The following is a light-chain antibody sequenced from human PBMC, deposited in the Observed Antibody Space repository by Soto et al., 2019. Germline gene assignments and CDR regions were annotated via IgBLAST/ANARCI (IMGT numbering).Light chain of an antibody. CDR1: QSVSSSY. V-gene: IGKV3-20*01. CDR2: GAS. CDR3: QQHGSSGT. Sequence: EIVLTHSPGTLSLCPWEIATLSCRASQSVSSSYLAWYQRKPGQAPRLLIYGASSRATGIPDRFSGSGSGTDFTLTISRLEPEDFAVYHCQQHGSSGTFGQGTKVDIK. J-gene: IGKJ1*01.